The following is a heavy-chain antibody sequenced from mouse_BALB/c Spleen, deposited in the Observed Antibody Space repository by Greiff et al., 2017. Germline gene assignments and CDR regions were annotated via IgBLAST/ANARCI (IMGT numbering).Heavy chain of an antibody. CDR1: GFTFSNYW. CDR3: TRRITTCFDY. Sequence: EVMLVESGGGLVQPGGSMKLSCVASGFTFSNYWMNWVRQSPEKGLEWVAEIRLKSNNYATHYAESVKGRFTISRDDSKSSVYLQMNNLRAEDTGIYYWTRRITTCFDYWGQGTTLTVSS. V-gene: IGHV6-6*02. J-gene: IGHJ2*01. CDR2: IRLKSNNYAT. D-gene: IGHD1-1*01.